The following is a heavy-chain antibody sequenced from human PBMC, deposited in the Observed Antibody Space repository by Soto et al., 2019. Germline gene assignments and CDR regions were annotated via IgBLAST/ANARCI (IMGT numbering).Heavy chain of an antibody. Sequence: GESLKISCAASGFTFSSYWMHWVRQAPGKGLVWVSRINSDGSSTSYADSVKGRFTISRDNAKNTLYLQMNSLRAEDTAVYYCAKEGGDYDSSGYAFDIWGQGTMVTVSS. CDR1: GFTFSSYW. J-gene: IGHJ3*02. D-gene: IGHD3-22*01. CDR2: INSDGSST. CDR3: AKEGGDYDSSGYAFDI. V-gene: IGHV3-74*01.